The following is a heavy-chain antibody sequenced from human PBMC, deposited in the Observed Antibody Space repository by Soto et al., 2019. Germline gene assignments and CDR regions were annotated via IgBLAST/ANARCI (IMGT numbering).Heavy chain of an antibody. CDR3: AKVVAARLFYPYFDY. J-gene: IGHJ4*02. D-gene: IGHD6-6*01. Sequence: GSLRLSCAASGFTFSSYAMSWVRQAPGKGLEWVSAISGSGGSTYYADSVKGRFTISRDNSKNTLYLQMNSLRAEDTAVYYCAKVVAARLFYPYFDYWGQGTLVTVSS. CDR2: ISGSGGST. CDR1: GFTFSSYA. V-gene: IGHV3-23*01.